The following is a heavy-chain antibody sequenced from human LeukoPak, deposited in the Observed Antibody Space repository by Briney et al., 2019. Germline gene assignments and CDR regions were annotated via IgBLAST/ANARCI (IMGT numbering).Heavy chain of an antibody. D-gene: IGHD3-3*01. J-gene: IGHJ3*02. CDR2: INPNSGGT. CDR3: ARGGFYSNDALDI. Sequence: ASVKVSCKASGYTFTGYYIHWVRQAPGQGLEWMGWINPNSGGTNYAQNFQGRVTMTRDTSTSTVYMELSSLRAEDTAVYYCARGGFYSNDALDIWGQGTMVTVSS. CDR1: GYTFTGYY. V-gene: IGHV1-2*02.